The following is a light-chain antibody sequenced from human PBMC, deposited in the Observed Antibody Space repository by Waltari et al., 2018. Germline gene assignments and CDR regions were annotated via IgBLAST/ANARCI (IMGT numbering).Light chain of an antibody. Sequence: EIVLTQSPATLSLSPRERATLSCRASQSVSNYLAWYQQKPGQAPRLLIYDASTRATGTPARFSGSGSGTDFSLTISSLEPEDFAVYYCQQRGNGLTFGGGTKVEIK. V-gene: IGKV3-11*01. CDR2: DAS. CDR1: QSVSNY. J-gene: IGKJ4*01. CDR3: QQRGNGLT.